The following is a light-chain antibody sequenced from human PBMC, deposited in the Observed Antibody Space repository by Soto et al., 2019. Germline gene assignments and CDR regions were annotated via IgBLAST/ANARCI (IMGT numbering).Light chain of an antibody. CDR3: MQATQFPFT. CDR1: QSLLHSDGETY. V-gene: IGKV2-24*01. J-gene: IGKJ3*01. CDR2: KIS. Sequence: DIVLTQTPLSSPVTLGQPASISCKSSQSLLHSDGETYLSWLHQRPGQPPRLLIYKISNPFSGVPYRFRGSRAGTDFTMNISRVEAEDVGVYYCMQATQFPFTFCPGTKVDIK.